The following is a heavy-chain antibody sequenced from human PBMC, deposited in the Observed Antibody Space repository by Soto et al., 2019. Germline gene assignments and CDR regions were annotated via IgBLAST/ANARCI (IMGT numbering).Heavy chain of an antibody. D-gene: IGHD4-17*01. V-gene: IGHV1-18*01. Sequence: QVQLVQSGAEVKKPGASVKVSCEASGYTYTSYGIGWVRQATGQGLEWMGWISAYNGNTNYAQKLQGRVTMTTDTSTSTAYMELRSLRSDDTAVYYCARAYYGDYVGGNWGQGTLVTVSS. J-gene: IGHJ4*02. CDR1: GYTYTSYG. CDR2: ISAYNGNT. CDR3: ARAYYGDYVGGN.